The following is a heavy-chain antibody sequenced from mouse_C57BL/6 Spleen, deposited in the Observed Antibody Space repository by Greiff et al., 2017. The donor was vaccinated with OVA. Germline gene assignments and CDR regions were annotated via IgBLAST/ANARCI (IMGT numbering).Heavy chain of an antibody. CDR1: GYTFTDYY. CDR2: INPNNGGT. J-gene: IGHJ3*01. D-gene: IGHD1-1*01. CDR3: ASGYYGSSSFAY. V-gene: IGHV1-26*01. Sequence: VQLQQSGPELVKPGASVKISCKASGYTFTDYYMNWVKQSHGKSLEWIGDINPNNGGTSYNQKFKGKATLTVDKSSSTAYMELRSLTSEDSAVYYCASGYYGSSSFAYWGQGTLVTVSA.